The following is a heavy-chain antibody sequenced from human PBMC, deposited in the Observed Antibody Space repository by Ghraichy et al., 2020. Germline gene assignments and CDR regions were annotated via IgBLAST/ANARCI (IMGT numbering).Heavy chain of an antibody. CDR1: GGSINSYY. J-gene: IGHJ5*02. Sequence: SENLSLTCTVSGGSINSYYWSWIRQPPGKGLEWIGEVYYSGTPNYNPSLKSRVSISVDTSKTHFSLKLNSVTAADTAIYYCARLPVRGVVSTGNKWFDPWGQGTRVIVSS. V-gene: IGHV4-59*08. CDR2: VYYSGTP. D-gene: IGHD3-10*01. CDR3: ARLPVRGVVSTGNKWFDP.